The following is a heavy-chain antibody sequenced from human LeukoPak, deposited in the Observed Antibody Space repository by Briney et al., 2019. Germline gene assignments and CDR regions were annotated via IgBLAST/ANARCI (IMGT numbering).Heavy chain of an antibody. J-gene: IGHJ5*02. Sequence: KSGASLKISCKGSGYIFTSYWIGWVRPLPGKGLEWMGIIYPGDSDTRYNPSFQGQVTISADKSISTAYLQWSSVKASDTAMYYCARLSIAAAGTNWFDPWGQGTLVTVSS. CDR2: IYPGDSDT. CDR1: GYIFTSYW. V-gene: IGHV5-51*01. CDR3: ARLSIAAAGTNWFDP. D-gene: IGHD6-13*01.